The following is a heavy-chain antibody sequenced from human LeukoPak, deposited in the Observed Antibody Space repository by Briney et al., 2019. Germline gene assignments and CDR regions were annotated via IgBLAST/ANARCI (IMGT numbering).Heavy chain of an antibody. V-gene: IGHV4-59*08. D-gene: IGHD3-3*01. CDR1: GGSISSYY. J-gene: IGHJ4*02. Sequence: SETLSLTCTVSGGSISSYYWSWIRQPPGKGLEWIGYIYYSGSTNYNPSLKSRVTISVDTSKNQFSLKLSSVTAADTAVYYCARLGSDFWSGYLNIWFGYYFDYWGQGTLVTVSS. CDR2: IYYSGST. CDR3: ARLGSDFWSGYLNIWFGYYFDY.